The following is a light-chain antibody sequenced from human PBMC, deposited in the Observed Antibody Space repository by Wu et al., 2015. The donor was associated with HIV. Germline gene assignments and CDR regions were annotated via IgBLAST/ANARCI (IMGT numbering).Light chain of an antibody. CDR2: DAS. Sequence: EIVLTQSPATLSLSPGERATLSCRASQSVSSYLAWYQQKPSQAPRLLIYDASNRATGIPARFSGSGSGTEFTLTISSMQSEDFAVYYCQQYNNGPRTFGQGTKVEVK. J-gene: IGKJ1*01. CDR3: QQYNNGPRT. CDR1: QSVSSY. V-gene: IGKV3-11*01.